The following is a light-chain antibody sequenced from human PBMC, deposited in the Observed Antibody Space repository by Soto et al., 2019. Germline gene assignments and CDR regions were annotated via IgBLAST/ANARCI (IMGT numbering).Light chain of an antibody. J-gene: IGKJ2*01. V-gene: IGKV4-1*01. CDR3: QQYYTPTYT. CDR1: QNILYSSNNKNY. CDR2: WAS. Sequence: DIVMTQSPDSLAVSLGERATIHCKSSQNILYSSNNKNYLAWYQQKPGQSPRLLIYWASTRESGVPDRFSGSGSGTDFTLTISSLQAEDVAVYYCQQYYTPTYTFGQGTKLEIK.